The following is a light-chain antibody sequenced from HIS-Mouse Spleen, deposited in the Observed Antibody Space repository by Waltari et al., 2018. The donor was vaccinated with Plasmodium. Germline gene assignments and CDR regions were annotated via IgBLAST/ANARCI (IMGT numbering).Light chain of an antibody. V-gene: IGKV3-20*01. CDR1: QSVSSSY. Sequence: EIVLTQSPGTLSLSPGERATLSCRASQSVSSSYLAWYQQKPGQSPRLLIYGASSRATGIPDRCSGSGCGTDFSLTISRLEPEDFAVYYCQQYGSSPYTFGQGTKLEI. J-gene: IGKJ2*01. CDR3: QQYGSSPYT. CDR2: GAS.